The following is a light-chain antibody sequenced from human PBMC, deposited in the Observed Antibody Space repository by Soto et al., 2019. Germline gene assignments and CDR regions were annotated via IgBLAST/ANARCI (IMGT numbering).Light chain of an antibody. V-gene: IGKV1-13*02. CDR1: QGIRND. CDR3: QQSYSTPIT. CDR2: DAS. Sequence: AIQLTQYPSSLSASVGDRVTITCGASQGIRNDLGWYQQKPGKAPKLLIYDASSLESGVPSRFRGSGSGTEFTLTISSLQPDDFATYYCQQSYSTPITFGHGTGLEIK. J-gene: IGKJ5*01.